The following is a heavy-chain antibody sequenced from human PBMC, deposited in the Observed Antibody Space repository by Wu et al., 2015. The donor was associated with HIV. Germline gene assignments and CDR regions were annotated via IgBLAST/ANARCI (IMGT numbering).Heavy chain of an antibody. CDR3: ARGISAWSRXAFDY. Sequence: QVHLVQSGAEVKKPGASVRVSCKASGYTFTGFHIHWVRLAPGQGLEWIGWINPNGGGTQYAPNFQGRVTLSRDTSTTTTYMDLRGLRSDDTAIYYCARGISAWSRXAFDYWGQGTLISVSS. D-gene: IGHD6-19*01. CDR2: INPNGGGT. V-gene: IGHV1-2*02. J-gene: IGHJ4*02. CDR1: GYTFTGFH.